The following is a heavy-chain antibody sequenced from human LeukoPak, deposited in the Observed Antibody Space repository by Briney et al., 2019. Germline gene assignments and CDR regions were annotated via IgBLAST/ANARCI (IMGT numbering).Heavy chain of an antibody. V-gene: IGHV3-23*01. D-gene: IGHD2-2*01. CDR3: AKDPDCSSISCRAPFDY. CDR2: ISGSGASK. J-gene: IGHJ4*02. Sequence: GGSLRLSCAASGFTFSNYAMSWVRQAPGKGLEWVSLISGSGASKYYADSVEGRFTVSRDNSKNTLYLQMNSLRAEDTAVYYCAKDPDCSSISCRAPFDYWGQGTLVTVSS. CDR1: GFTFSNYA.